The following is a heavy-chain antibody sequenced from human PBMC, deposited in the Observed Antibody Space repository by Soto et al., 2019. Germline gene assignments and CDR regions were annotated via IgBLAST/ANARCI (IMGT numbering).Heavy chain of an antibody. J-gene: IGHJ4*02. Sequence: SETLSLTCTVSGGSISNYYWSWVRQPAGKGLEWIGRIFSSGSTSFNPSLESRVAMSVDTSKNHFSLNLSSATAADMAVYYCAREGSYSAYNFAHGIQLWSFDFWGQGALVTVSS. CDR2: IFSSGST. V-gene: IGHV4-4*07. D-gene: IGHD5-12*01. CDR3: AREGSYSAYNFAHGIQLWSFDF. CDR1: GGSISNYY.